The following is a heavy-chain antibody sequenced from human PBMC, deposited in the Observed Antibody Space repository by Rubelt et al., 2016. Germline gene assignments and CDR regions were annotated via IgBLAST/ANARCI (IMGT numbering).Heavy chain of an antibody. Sequence: QVQLVQSGAEVKKPGASVKVSCKVSGYTFTELSMHWVRQAPGKGLEWMGGLDPEDGKTIYAEKFQGRVTLTQDTSTDKAYMELRSLRSDDTAVYYCAAGLQYNWFDPWGQGTLVTVSS. CDR1: GYTFTELS. J-gene: IGHJ5*02. V-gene: IGHV1-24*01. CDR2: LDPEDGKT. CDR3: AAGLQYNWFDP. D-gene: IGHD4-11*01.